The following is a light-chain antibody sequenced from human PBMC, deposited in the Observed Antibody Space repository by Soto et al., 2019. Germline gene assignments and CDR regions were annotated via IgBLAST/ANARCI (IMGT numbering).Light chain of an antibody. J-gene: IGKJ2*01. CDR1: HSVSSN. CDR2: GAS. V-gene: IGKV3-15*01. CDR3: QQYNNWYT. Sequence: EIVMTQSPATLSVSPGERATLSCRASHSVSSNLAWYQQKPGQAPRLLIYGASTRATGIPARFSGSVSGTEFTLTISSLQSEDFAVYYCQQYNNWYTFGQGTKLEIK.